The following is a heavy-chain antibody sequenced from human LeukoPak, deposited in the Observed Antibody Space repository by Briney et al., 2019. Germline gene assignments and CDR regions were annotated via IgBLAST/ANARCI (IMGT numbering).Heavy chain of an antibody. D-gene: IGHD6-19*01. CDR1: GGSISSSSNY. CDR3: AREKGPRPRIAVAGGYDP. J-gene: IGHJ5*02. V-gene: IGHV4-39*07. Sequence: SETLSLTCSVSGGSISSSSNYWGWIRQPPGKGLEWIGSIIYGGSTYYNPSLKSRVTISVDTSKNQFSLKLNSVTAADTAVYYCAREKGPRPRIAVAGGYDPWGQGTLVTVSS. CDR2: IIYGGST.